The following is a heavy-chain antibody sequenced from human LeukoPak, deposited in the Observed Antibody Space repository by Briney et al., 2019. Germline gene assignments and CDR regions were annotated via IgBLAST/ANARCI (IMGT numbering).Heavy chain of an antibody. V-gene: IGHV4-59*01. J-gene: IGHJ4*02. Sequence: PSETLSLTWTVSGGSINSNYWSWIRQPPGKGLEWIGYIYYSGSTNYNPSLKSRVTISVDTSKNQFSLKLSSVTAADTAVYYCARLSPSYIVVVTAIGGYFDYWGQGTLVTVSS. CDR2: IYYSGST. CDR1: GGSINSNY. CDR3: ARLSPSYIVVVTAIGGYFDY. D-gene: IGHD2-21*02.